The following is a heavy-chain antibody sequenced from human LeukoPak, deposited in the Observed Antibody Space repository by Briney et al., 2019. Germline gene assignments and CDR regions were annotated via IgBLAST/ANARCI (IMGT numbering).Heavy chain of an antibody. D-gene: IGHD5-24*01. CDR2: IYTSGST. V-gene: IGHV4-61*02. CDR1: GGSISSGSYY. J-gene: IGHJ6*03. Sequence: SETLSLTCTVSGGSISSGSYYWSWIRQPAGKGLEWIGRIYTSGSTNYNPSLKSRVTISVDTSKNQFSLKLSSVTAADTAIYYCARVGDGYNYFPYYYMDFWGKGTTVIVSS. CDR3: ARVGDGYNYFPYYYMDF.